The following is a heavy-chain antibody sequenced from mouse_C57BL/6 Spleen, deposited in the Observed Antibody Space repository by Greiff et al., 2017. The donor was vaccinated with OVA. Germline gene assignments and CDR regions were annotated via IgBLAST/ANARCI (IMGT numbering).Heavy chain of an antibody. CDR2: IDPETGGT. CDR1: GYTFTDYE. V-gene: IGHV1-15*01. D-gene: IGHD2-4*01. CDR3: TRCLYYDYDPWFAY. Sequence: QVQLKESGAELVRPGASVTLSCKASGYTFTDYEMHWVKQTPVHGLEWIGAIDPETGGTAYNQKFKGKAILTADKSSSTAYRELRSLTSEDSAVYYCTRCLYYDYDPWFAYWGQGTLVTVSA. J-gene: IGHJ3*01.